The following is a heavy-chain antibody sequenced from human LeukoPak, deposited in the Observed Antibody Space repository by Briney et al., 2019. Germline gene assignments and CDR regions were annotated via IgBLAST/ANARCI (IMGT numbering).Heavy chain of an antibody. J-gene: IGHJ4*02. CDR1: GFTFSSYW. D-gene: IGHD3-22*01. CDR2: IKQDGSGK. Sequence: GGSLRLSCAASGFTFSSYWMSWVRQAPGQGLEWVANIKQDGSGKYYVDSVKGRFTISRDNAKNSLYLQMNSLRAEDTAVYYCARVPGFITMIVGFDYWGQGTLVTVSS. V-gene: IGHV3-7*01. CDR3: ARVPGFITMIVGFDY.